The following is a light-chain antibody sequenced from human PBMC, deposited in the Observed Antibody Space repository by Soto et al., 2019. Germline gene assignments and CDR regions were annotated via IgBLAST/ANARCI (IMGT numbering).Light chain of an antibody. Sequence: DIQMTQSPSIVSASVGDTVTITCRASQAVNPWLAWHQQKAGKGPRVLIYKTSDLENGVPSRFSGSGSGTEFTLTISNLQPADVATYYCQQYYSRESFGQGTKV. CDR2: KTS. V-gene: IGKV1-5*03. CDR1: QAVNPW. J-gene: IGKJ1*01. CDR3: QQYYSRES.